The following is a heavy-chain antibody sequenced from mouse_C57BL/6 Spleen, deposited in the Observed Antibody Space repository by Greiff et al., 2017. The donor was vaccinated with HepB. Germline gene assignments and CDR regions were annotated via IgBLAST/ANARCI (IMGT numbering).Heavy chain of an antibody. V-gene: IGHV1-55*01. CDR3: TRGGSYYTAWFAY. J-gene: IGHJ3*01. CDR1: GYTFTSYW. D-gene: IGHD2-12*01. Sequence: VQLQQPGAELVKPGASVKMSCKASGYTFTSYWITWVKQRPGQGLEWIGDIYPGSGSTNYNEKFKSKATLTVDTSSSTAYMQLSSLTSEDSAVYYCTRGGSYYTAWFAYWGQGTLVTVSA. CDR2: IYPGSGST.